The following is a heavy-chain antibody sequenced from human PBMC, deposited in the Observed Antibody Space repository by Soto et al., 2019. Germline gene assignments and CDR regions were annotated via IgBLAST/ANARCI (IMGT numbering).Heavy chain of an antibody. J-gene: IGHJ1*01. D-gene: IGHD3-16*01. CDR3: ARWGTTGGLDV. CDR1: GFTFRSYV. Sequence: QVQLVESGGGVVQPGTSLRVSCVGSGFTFRSYVIHWVRQAPGKGLEWVALTSYDGSDKYYGDSVRGRFTISRDNYRNTVDLQMDSLRVEDTPLYYCARWGTTGGLDVWGQGTLVSVSS. V-gene: IGHV3-30*19. CDR2: TSYDGSDK.